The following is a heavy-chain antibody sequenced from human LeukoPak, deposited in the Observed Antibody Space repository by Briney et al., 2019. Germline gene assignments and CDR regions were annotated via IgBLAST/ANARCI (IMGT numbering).Heavy chain of an antibody. Sequence: GGSLRLSCAASGFTFSSYSMNWVRQAPGKGLEWVSSISSSSSYIYYADSVKGRFTISRDNAKNSLYLQMNSLRAEDTAVYYCARDNHYYDSSGYYGDYFDYWGQGTLVTVSS. CDR1: GFTFSSYS. D-gene: IGHD3-22*01. CDR2: ISSSSSYI. V-gene: IGHV3-21*01. CDR3: ARDNHYYDSSGYYGDYFDY. J-gene: IGHJ4*02.